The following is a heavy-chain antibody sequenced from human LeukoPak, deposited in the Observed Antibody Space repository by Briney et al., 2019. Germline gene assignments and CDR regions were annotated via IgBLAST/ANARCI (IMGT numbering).Heavy chain of an antibody. Sequence: GASVKVSCKASGYTFTSYGISWVRQAPGQGLEWMGWINPNSGSTNYAQKFQGRVTMTRDTSISTAYMELSRLRSDDTAVYYCARIISQAGVVTGNNYYYYYYMDVWGKGTTVTVSS. J-gene: IGHJ6*03. CDR2: INPNSGST. CDR3: ARIISQAGVVTGNNYYYYYYMDV. V-gene: IGHV1-2*02. CDR1: GYTFTSYG. D-gene: IGHD3-3*01.